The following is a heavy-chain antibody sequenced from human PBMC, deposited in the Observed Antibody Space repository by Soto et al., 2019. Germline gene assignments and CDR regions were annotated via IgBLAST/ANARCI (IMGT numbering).Heavy chain of an antibody. CDR3: ARDRDYGDYPYYFDY. Sequence: GGSLRLSCVASGFTFSSYWMSWVRQAPGKGLEWVANIKQDGSEKYYVDSVKGRFPISRDKAKNSLYLQMNSLRAEDTAVYYCARDRDYGDYPYYFDYWGQGTLVTVSS. J-gene: IGHJ4*02. D-gene: IGHD4-17*01. V-gene: IGHV3-7*03. CDR2: IKQDGSEK. CDR1: GFTFSSYW.